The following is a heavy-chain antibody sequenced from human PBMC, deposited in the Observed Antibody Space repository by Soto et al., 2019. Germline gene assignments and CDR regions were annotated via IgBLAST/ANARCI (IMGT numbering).Heavy chain of an antibody. Sequence: ASVKVSCKASGYTFTSYDINWVRQATGQGLEWMGWMNPNSGNTGYAQKFQGRVTMTRNTSISTAYMELSSLRSEDTAVYYCARGEVVVVPAAMPVINYYYYYMDVWGKGTTVTVSS. CDR2: MNPNSGNT. V-gene: IGHV1-8*01. D-gene: IGHD2-2*01. J-gene: IGHJ6*03. CDR1: GYTFTSYD. CDR3: ARGEVVVVPAAMPVINYYYYYMDV.